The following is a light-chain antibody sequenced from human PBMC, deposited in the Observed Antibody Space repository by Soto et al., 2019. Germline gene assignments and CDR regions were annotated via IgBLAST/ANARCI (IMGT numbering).Light chain of an antibody. CDR1: QSISSY. Sequence: DIQMTQSPSSLSASVGDRVTITCRASQSISSYLNWYQQKPGKPPKLLIYAASSLQSGVPSRFSGSGSGTDFTLTISSLQPEDVATYYCQQSYSTPRYTFGQGTKLEIQ. CDR2: AAS. J-gene: IGKJ2*01. CDR3: QQSYSTPRYT. V-gene: IGKV1-39*01.